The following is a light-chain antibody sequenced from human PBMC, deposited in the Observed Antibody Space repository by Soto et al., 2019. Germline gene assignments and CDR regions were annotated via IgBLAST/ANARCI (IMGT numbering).Light chain of an antibody. CDR1: TGSIASKY. CDR3: QSYDNNNRV. CDR2: EYN. Sequence: NFMLTQPHSVSESPGKTVTISCTRTTGSIASKYVQWYQQRPGSAPTTVIYEYNQRPSGVPDRFSGSIDTSSNSASLTISGLKTEDEADYYCQSYDNNNRVFGAGTKLTVL. J-gene: IGLJ2*01. V-gene: IGLV6-57*04.